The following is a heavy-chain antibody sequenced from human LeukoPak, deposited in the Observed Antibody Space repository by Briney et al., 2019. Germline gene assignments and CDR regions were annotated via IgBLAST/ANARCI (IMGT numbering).Heavy chain of an antibody. V-gene: IGHV3-7*05. D-gene: IGHD2-2*01. CDR2: IKQDGSEK. Sequence: GGSLRLSCAASGFTFSSSWMSWVRQAPGKGLEWVANIKQDGSEKYYVDSVKGRFTISRDNAKNSLYLQMNSLRAEDTAVYYCARYCSSISCALSFDCWGQGTLVTVSS. J-gene: IGHJ4*02. CDR3: ARYCSSISCALSFDC. CDR1: GFTFSSSW.